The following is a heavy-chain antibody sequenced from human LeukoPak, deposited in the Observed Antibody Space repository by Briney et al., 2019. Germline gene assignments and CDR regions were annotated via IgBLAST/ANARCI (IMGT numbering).Heavy chain of an antibody. CDR2: ISSSSSTI. D-gene: IGHD2-2*01. V-gene: IGHV3-48*01. CDR3: ARVGGYCSSTSCPNNWFDP. J-gene: IGHJ5*02. CDR1: GFTFSSYS. Sequence: GGSLRLSCAASGFTFSSYSMNWVRQAPGMGLEWVSYISSSSSTIYYADSVKGRFTISRDNAKNSLYLQMNSLRAEDTAVYYCARVGGYCSSTSCPNNWFDPWGQGTLVTVSS.